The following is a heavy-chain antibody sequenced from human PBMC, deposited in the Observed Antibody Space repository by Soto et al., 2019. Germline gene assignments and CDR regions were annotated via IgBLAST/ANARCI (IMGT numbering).Heavy chain of an antibody. D-gene: IGHD2-15*01. CDR3: ATSRDATSGGLDY. CDR1: GYTFTSYG. CDR2: LNPNSGGT. V-gene: IGHV1-2*04. J-gene: IGHJ4*02. Sequence: ASVKVSCKASGYTFTSYGISWVRQAPGQGLEWMGWLNPNSGGTNYAQKFQGWVTMTRDTSISTAYMELSRLRSDDTAVYYCATSRDATSGGLDYWGQGTLVTVSS.